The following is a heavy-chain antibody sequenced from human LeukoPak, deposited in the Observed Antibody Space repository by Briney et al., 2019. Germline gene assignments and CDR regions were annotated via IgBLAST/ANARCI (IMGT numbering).Heavy chain of an antibody. J-gene: IGHJ3*02. CDR1: GFTFDDYA. CDR2: ISWNSGSI. Sequence: PGRSLRLSCAASGFTFDDYAMHWVRQAPGKGLEWVSGISWNSGSIGYADSVKGRFTISRDNAKNSLYLQMNSLRAEDMALYYCAKADYYDSSGSTFDIWGQGTMVTVSS. CDR3: AKADYYDSSGSTFDI. D-gene: IGHD3-22*01. V-gene: IGHV3-9*03.